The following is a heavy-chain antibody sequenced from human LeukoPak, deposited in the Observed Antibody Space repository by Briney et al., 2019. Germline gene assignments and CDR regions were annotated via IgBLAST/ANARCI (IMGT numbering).Heavy chain of an antibody. CDR2: ISSSSSYI. D-gene: IGHD5-12*01. V-gene: IGHV3-21*01. CDR3: ARGKVDIVATIFDY. J-gene: IGHJ4*02. Sequence: GGSLRLSCAASGFTFSSYSMNWVRQAPGKGLEWVSSISSSSSYIYYADSVKGRFTISRDNAKNSLYLQMNSLRAEDTAVYYCARGKVDIVATIFDYWGQGTLVTVSS. CDR1: GFTFSSYS.